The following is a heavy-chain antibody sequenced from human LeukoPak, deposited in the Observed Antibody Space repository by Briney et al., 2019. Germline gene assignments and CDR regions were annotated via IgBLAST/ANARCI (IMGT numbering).Heavy chain of an antibody. J-gene: IGHJ5*02. CDR2: INPSGGGT. CDR3: ARERGTMVRGVRRWFDP. D-gene: IGHD3-10*01. V-gene: IGHV1-46*01. CDR1: GYTFTSYY. Sequence: ASVKVSCKASGYTFTSYYMHWVRQAPGQGLEWMGIINPSGGGTSYAQKFQGRVTMTRDMSTSTVYMELSSLRSEDTAVYYCARERGTMVRGVRRWFDPWGQGTLVTVSS.